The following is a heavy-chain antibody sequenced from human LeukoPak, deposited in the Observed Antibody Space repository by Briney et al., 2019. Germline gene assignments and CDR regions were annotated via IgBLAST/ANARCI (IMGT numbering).Heavy chain of an antibody. Sequence: SETLSLTCSISSGSITTYYWSWIRQPPGKGLEWIGYVYYSGSTTYNPSLQSRVTMSADTSKNQFSLKLSSVTAADTAVYYCAGSDGYISFDFWGQGTLVTVSS. CDR1: SGSITTYY. CDR3: AGSDGYISFDF. CDR2: VYYSGST. V-gene: IGHV4-59*01. J-gene: IGHJ4*02. D-gene: IGHD5-24*01.